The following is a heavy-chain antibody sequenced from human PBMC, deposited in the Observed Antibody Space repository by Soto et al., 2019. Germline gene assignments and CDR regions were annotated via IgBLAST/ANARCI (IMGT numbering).Heavy chain of an antibody. J-gene: IGHJ6*02. CDR2: ISTYNGDT. Sequence: QVQLVQSGAEVKKPGASVKVSCKASGYTFTTYDISWVRQAPGQGLEWMGRISTYNGDTNYPQSLQGRLTMTTDTSTATAYMELRSLATDDTAVYYCARDPYHVLMVNAPNLYGMDVWGQATTVTVSS. V-gene: IGHV1-18*01. D-gene: IGHD2-8*01. CDR3: ARDPYHVLMVNAPNLYGMDV. CDR1: GYTFTTYD.